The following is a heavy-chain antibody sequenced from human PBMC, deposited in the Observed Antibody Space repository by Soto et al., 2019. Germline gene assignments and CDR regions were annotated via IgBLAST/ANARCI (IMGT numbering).Heavy chain of an antibody. V-gene: IGHV1-18*04. D-gene: IGHD3-22*01. J-gene: IGHJ4*02. CDR1: GYTFTTYG. CDR3: ARYTYYYDSSGPFDY. Sequence: QVQLVQSGAEVKKPGASVKVSCKASGYTFTTYGINWVRQAPGQGLEWVGWISTYNGNTDHAQKVQDRVTMTTDTSTSTAYMELRSLGSDDTAVYYCARYTYYYDSSGPFDYWGQGTLVTVSS. CDR2: ISTYNGNT.